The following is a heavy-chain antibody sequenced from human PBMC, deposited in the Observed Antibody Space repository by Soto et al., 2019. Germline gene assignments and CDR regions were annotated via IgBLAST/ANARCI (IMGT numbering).Heavy chain of an antibody. V-gene: IGHV4-59*01. Sequence: SDTLSLTCTVSGDSITDYYWSWIRQPPGKELEYIGYIYYTAITNYNPSLKSRVTISIDTSRKQFSLKLSSVTAADTALYYCARGILWFGELSHIDSWGQGTLVTVSS. CDR1: GDSITDYY. CDR3: ARGILWFGELSHIDS. J-gene: IGHJ4*02. D-gene: IGHD3-10*01. CDR2: IYYTAIT.